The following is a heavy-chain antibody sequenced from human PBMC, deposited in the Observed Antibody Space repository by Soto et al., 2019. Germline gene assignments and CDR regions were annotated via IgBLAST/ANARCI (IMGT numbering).Heavy chain of an antibody. J-gene: IGHJ3*02. V-gene: IGHV4-4*02. CDR2: IYHSGST. CDR1: GGSISSSNG. Sequence: SQTLSLTCAVSGGSISSSNGWSWVSQPPGKGLEWIGEIYHSGSTNYNPSLKSRVTISVDKSKNQFSLKLSSVTAADTAVYYCARGDYYDSSGYYPVAFDIWGQGTMVTVSS. CDR3: ARGDYYDSSGYYPVAFDI. D-gene: IGHD3-22*01.